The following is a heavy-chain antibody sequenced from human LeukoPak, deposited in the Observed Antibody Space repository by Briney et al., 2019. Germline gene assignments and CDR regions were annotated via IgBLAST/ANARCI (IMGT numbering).Heavy chain of an antibody. V-gene: IGHV4-61*02. CDR1: GGSISSGSYY. CDR3: ARGFPIWFGETGNWFDP. D-gene: IGHD3-10*01. CDR2: IYTSGST. Sequence: SQTLSLTCTVSGGSISSGSYYWSWIRQPAGKGLEWIGRIYTSGSTNYNPSLKSRVTISVDTSKNQFSLKLSSVTAADTAVYYCARGFPIWFGETGNWFDPWGQGTLVTVSS. J-gene: IGHJ5*02.